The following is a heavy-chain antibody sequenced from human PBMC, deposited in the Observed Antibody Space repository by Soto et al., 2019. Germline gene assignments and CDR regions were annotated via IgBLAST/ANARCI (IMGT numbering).Heavy chain of an antibody. V-gene: IGHV1-69*13. Sequence: GASVKVSCKASGGTFSSYAISWVRQAPGQGLEWMGGIIPIFGTANYAQKFQGRVTITADESTSTAYMELSSLRSEDTAVYYCARGHSQTMIWVYWGQGTLVTVSS. CDR2: IIPIFGTA. D-gene: IGHD3-22*01. CDR3: ARGHSQTMIWVY. J-gene: IGHJ4*02. CDR1: GGTFSSYA.